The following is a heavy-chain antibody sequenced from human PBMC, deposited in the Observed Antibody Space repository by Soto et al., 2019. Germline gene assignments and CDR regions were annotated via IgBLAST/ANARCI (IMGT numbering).Heavy chain of an antibody. CDR2: IYWDDDK. Sequence: QITLKESGPTLVKPTQTLTLTCTFSGFSLSTSGVGVGWIRQPPGKALEWLGIIYWDDDKRYRPSLKSRLTITKDTSKNQLVLTMTNMDPVDTATYYCAHLPWKQLWPRAPVVYWGQGTPVTLSS. V-gene: IGHV2-5*02. J-gene: IGHJ4*02. CDR3: AHLPWKQLWPRAPVVY. D-gene: IGHD5-18*01. CDR1: GFSLSTSGVG.